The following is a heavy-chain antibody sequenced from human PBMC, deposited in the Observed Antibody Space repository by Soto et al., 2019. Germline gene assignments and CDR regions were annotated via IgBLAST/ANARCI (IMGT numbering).Heavy chain of an antibody. J-gene: IGHJ6*02. CDR2: MNPNSGNT. CDR3: AFSTRPYFVLDV. CDR1: GYNFINYD. Sequence: ASVRVSCKASGYNFINYDINWVRQATGHGLEWMGWMNPNSGNTGYAQKFQGRVTMTRSISINTAYMELSSLTSEDTAVYYCAFSTRPYFVLDVWGQGTTVTVSS. D-gene: IGHD3-3*01. V-gene: IGHV1-8*01.